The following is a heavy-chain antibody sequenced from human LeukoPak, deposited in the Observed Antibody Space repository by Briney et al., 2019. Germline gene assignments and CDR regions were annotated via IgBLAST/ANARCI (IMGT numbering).Heavy chain of an antibody. CDR3: ARDLNDGSGRYYYYGMDV. J-gene: IGHJ6*02. V-gene: IGHV3-33*01. Sequence: GRSLRLSCAAFGFTFSSYGMHWVRQAPGKGLEWVAVIWYDGSNKYYADSVKGRFTISRDNSKNTLYLQMNSLRAEDTAVYYCARDLNDGSGRYYYYGMDVWGQGTTVTVSS. CDR2: IWYDGSNK. CDR1: GFTFSSYG. D-gene: IGHD3-10*01.